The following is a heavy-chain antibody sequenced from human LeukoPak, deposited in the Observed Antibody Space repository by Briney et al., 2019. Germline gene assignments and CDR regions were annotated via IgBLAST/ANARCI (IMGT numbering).Heavy chain of an antibody. CDR1: GGSFSGYY. V-gene: IGHV4-34*01. Sequence: PSETLSLTCAVYGGSFSGYYWSWIRQPPGKGLNWMGEINHSGSTNYNPSLKSRVTISVDTSKNQFSLKLSSVTAADTAVYYCARGPYGSGSPIRYYYYGMDVWGQGTTVTVSS. J-gene: IGHJ6*02. CDR3: ARGPYGSGSPIRYYYYGMDV. D-gene: IGHD3-10*01. CDR2: INHSGST.